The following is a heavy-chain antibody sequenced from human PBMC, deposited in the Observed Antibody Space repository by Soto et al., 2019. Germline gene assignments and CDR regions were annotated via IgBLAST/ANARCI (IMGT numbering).Heavy chain of an antibody. J-gene: IGHJ4*02. Sequence: EVQLLESGGNVVQPGGSLRLSCAASGFSLKNYAMTWVRQAPGKGLEWVSGITGSGDKTYYADSVKGRFIISRDNSENTLYLQMKSLRAEDTALYYCARDCSSSSCSVWRYWGQGTQVTVSS. V-gene: IGHV3-23*01. CDR3: ARDCSSSSCSVWRY. D-gene: IGHD2-2*01. CDR2: ITGSGDKT. CDR1: GFSLKNYA.